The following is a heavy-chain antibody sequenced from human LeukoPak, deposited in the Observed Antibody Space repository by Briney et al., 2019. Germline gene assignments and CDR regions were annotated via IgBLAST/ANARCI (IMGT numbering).Heavy chain of an antibody. D-gene: IGHD5-18*01. V-gene: IGHV3-23*01. CDR3: ARDSIQLWFGGYFDY. CDR2: ICVSDSST. J-gene: IGHJ4*02. Sequence: PGGSLRLSCAASGFTFSSYAMSWVRQAPGRGLEWVSAICVSDSSTYYADSVKGRFTISRDNAKNSLYLQMNSLRAEDTAVYYCARDSIQLWFGGYFDYWGQGTLVTVSS. CDR1: GFTFSSYA.